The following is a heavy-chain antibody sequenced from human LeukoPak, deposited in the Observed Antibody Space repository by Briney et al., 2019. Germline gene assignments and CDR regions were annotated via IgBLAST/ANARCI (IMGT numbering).Heavy chain of an antibody. D-gene: IGHD1-1*01. J-gene: IGHJ3*02. Sequence: ASVKVSCKASGYTFIGSYMHWVRQAPGQGLEWMGWINPKNGGTNYAQKFQGRVTMTRDTSISTAYMDLTRLRSDDTAVYYCARVIGGRKRGQGPNDGLDIWGQGTMVTVSS. CDR1: GYTFIGSY. CDR3: ARVIGGRKRGQGPNDGLDI. CDR2: INPKNGGT. V-gene: IGHV1-2*02.